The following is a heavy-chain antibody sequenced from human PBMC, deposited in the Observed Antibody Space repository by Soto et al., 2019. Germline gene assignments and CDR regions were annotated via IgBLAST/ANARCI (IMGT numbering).Heavy chain of an antibody. CDR2: VNGYNGDT. Sequence: AALKVSCKSSGSTFTSYAMHCVRHSPGQRLEWMGWVNGYNGDTNYAQNLQGRVTMTADTSTTTAYMELRSLRSDDTATYYCARDEYGGDSGYYTMEVWGQGTTVTVSS. D-gene: IGHD2-21*02. CDR1: GSTFTSYA. CDR3: ARDEYGGDSGYYTMEV. J-gene: IGHJ6*03. V-gene: IGHV1-18*01.